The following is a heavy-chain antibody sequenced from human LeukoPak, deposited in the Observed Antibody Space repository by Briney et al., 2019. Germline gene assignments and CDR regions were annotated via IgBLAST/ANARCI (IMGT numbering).Heavy chain of an antibody. D-gene: IGHD3-22*01. J-gene: IGHJ3*02. Sequence: PGGSLRLSCAASGFTFSSYAMSWVRQAPGKRLEWVSAISGSGGSTYYADSVKGRFTISRDNSKNTLYLQMNSLRAEDTAVYYCAKDLRDSSGYPLLDAFDIWGQGTMVTVSS. CDR2: ISGSGGST. CDR3: AKDLRDSSGYPLLDAFDI. CDR1: GFTFSSYA. V-gene: IGHV3-23*01.